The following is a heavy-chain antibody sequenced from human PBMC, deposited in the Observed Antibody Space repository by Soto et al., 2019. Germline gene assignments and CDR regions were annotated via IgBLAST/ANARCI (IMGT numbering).Heavy chain of an antibody. D-gene: IGHD2-15*01. J-gene: IGHJ3*01. CDR3: VKDEGFCTGGNCYSVARGGFDL. V-gene: IGHV3-64D*06. Sequence: GGSLRRSCVDSGVARSSYAMHWVRQAPGKGLEYVSSISSNGISTYYADSVKGRFTISRDNSQNTLYIQMNSLRPDDTALYYCVKDEGFCTGGNCYSVARGGFDLWGQGTMVTVSS. CDR2: ISSNGIST. CDR1: GVARSSYA.